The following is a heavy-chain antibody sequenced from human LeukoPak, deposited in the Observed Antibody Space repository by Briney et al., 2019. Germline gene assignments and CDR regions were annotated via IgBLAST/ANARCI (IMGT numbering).Heavy chain of an antibody. CDR2: IYHSGST. CDR1: GYSISSGYY. D-gene: IGHD6-6*01. CDR3: ARHGVYSSSDDAFDI. V-gene: IGHV4-38-2*01. Sequence: PSETLSLTCAVSGYSISSGYYWGWIRQPPGKGLEWIGSIYHSGSTYYNPSLKSRVTISVDTSKNQFSLKLSSVTAADTAVYYCARHGVYSSSDDAFDIWGQGTMVTASS. J-gene: IGHJ3*02.